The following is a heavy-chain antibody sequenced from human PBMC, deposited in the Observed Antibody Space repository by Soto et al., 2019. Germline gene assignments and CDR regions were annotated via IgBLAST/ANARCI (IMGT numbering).Heavy chain of an antibody. D-gene: IGHD3-22*01. CDR3: AVYSSDYYNRYYFDY. CDR1: GYSFTSYW. CDR2: IYPSDSDT. J-gene: IGHJ4*02. Sequence: GESLKISCKASGYSFTSYWIGWVRQMPGKGLEWMGIIYPSDSDTRYSPSFQGQVTISADKSISTAYLQWSSLKASDTAMYYCAVYSSDYYNRYYFDYWGQGTLVTVSS. V-gene: IGHV5-51*01.